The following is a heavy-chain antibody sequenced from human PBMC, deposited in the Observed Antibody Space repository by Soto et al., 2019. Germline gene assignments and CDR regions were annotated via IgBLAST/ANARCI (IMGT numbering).Heavy chain of an antibody. J-gene: IGHJ4*02. CDR3: ARARGELSYFDY. Sequence: LRLSCAASGFTFSSYAMHWVRQAPGKGLEWVAVISYDGSNKYYADSVKGRFTISRDNSKNTLYLQMNSLRAEDTAVYYCARARGELSYFDYWGQGTLVTVSS. V-gene: IGHV3-30-3*01. D-gene: IGHD3-16*02. CDR2: ISYDGSNK. CDR1: GFTFSSYA.